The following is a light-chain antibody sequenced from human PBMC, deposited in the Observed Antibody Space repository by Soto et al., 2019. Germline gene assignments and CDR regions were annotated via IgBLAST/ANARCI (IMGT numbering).Light chain of an antibody. Sequence: QSVLTQPPSLSEAPGQRVTISCTGSSSNIGAGYDVHWYQQLPGTAPKLLIYGNNNRPSGVPDRFSSSKSGTSASLAIAGLQAEDEGDYYCQCYDSSLSGSLFGGGTKLTVL. J-gene: IGLJ3*02. CDR3: QCYDSSLSGSL. CDR1: SSNIGAGYD. CDR2: GNN. V-gene: IGLV1-40*01.